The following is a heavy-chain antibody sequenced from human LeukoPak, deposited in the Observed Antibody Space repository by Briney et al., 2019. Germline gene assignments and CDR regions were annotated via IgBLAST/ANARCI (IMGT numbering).Heavy chain of an antibody. CDR2: FDPEDGET. D-gene: IGHD3-10*01. V-gene: IGHV1-24*01. CDR3: ATEFITMVRGPYDY. Sequence: ASVKVSCKVSGYTLTELSMHWVRQAPGKGLEWMGGFDPEDGETIYAQKFQGRVTMTEDTSTDTAYMELNSLRSEDTAVYYCATEFITMVRGPYDYWGQGTLVTVSS. J-gene: IGHJ4*02. CDR1: GYTLTELS.